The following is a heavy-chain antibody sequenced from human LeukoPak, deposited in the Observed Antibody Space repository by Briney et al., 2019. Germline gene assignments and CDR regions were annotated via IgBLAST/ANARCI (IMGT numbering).Heavy chain of an antibody. D-gene: IGHD1-14*01. V-gene: IGHV3-21*01. CDR1: GFTFTSYE. Sequence: GGSLRLSCAASGFTFTSYEMNWVRQAPGKGLEWVSSISSSSSYIYDADSVKGRFTISRDNAKNSLYLQMNSLRAEDTAVYYCARDRGNQRGYYYYYMDVWGKGTTVTVSS. CDR3: ARDRGNQRGYYYYYMDV. CDR2: ISSSSSYI. J-gene: IGHJ6*03.